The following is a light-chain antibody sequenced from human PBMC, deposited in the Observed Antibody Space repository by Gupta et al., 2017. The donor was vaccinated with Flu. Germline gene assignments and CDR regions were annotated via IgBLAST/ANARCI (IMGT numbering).Light chain of an antibody. J-gene: IGLJ3*02. CDR1: RSDVGGYRS. V-gene: IGLV2-14*01. CDR3: CADSVTTTLV. CDR2: EVS. Sequence: ITIPCSGSRSDVGGYRSVSWYQQRPGDAPRLLIFEVSRRAAGVSDRFSGSKSANTASLTISGLQTEDEAHYYCCADSVTTTLVFGGGTKLTVL.